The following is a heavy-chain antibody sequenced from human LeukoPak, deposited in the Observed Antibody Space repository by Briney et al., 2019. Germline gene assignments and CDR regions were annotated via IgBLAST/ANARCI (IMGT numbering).Heavy chain of an antibody. V-gene: IGHV3-23*01. J-gene: IGHJ4*02. Sequence: GGSLRLSCAASGFEFHIYAMSWVRQAPGKGLEWVSGTNDNGDNTNHADSVKGRFTISRDNPKNTLYLQMNSLRADDTAIYYCAKDRHGIVGLTPFEYWGQGTRVTVSS. CDR2: TNDNGDNT. CDR3: AKDRHGIVGLTPFEY. CDR1: GFEFHIYA. D-gene: IGHD1-26*01.